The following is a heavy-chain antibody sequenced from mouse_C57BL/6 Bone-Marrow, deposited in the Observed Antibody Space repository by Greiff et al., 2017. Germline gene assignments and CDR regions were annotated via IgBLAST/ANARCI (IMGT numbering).Heavy chain of an antibody. V-gene: IGHV1-64*01. D-gene: IGHD4-1*01. CDR1: GYTFTSYW. CDR2: LHPNSGST. J-gene: IGHJ2*01. Sequence: QVQLQQPGAELVKPGASVKLSCKASGYTFTSYWMHWVTQRPGQDLEWIGMLHPNSGSTNYNEKFKSKATLTVDKSSSTAYKQLSSLTSEDSAVYYCELGYFDYWGQGTTLTVSS. CDR3: ELGYFDY.